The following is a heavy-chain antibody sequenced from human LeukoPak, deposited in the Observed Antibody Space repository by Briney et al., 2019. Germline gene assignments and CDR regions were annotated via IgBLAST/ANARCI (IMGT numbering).Heavy chain of an antibody. Sequence: SETLSLTCTVSGGSISSSTDYWSWIRQPPGKGLEWIGYIYYTGSTNYNPSLKSRVTISVDTSKNQFSLKLSSVTVADTAVYYCAREVDTAMPNDAFDIWGQGTMVTVSS. CDR3: AREVDTAMPNDAFDI. CDR1: GGSISSSTDY. V-gene: IGHV4-61*01. J-gene: IGHJ3*02. CDR2: IYYTGST. D-gene: IGHD5-18*01.